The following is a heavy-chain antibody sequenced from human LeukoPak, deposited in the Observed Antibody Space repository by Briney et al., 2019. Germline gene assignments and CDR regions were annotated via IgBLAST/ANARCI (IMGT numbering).Heavy chain of an antibody. Sequence: SETLSLTCTVSGGSISSSNYYWGWIRQPPGKGLEWIGSIYYRGSTYYNPSLKSRVTISVDKSKTQFSLKLSSVTAADTAVYYCARDKWEPRYAFDIWGQGTMVTVSS. CDR1: GGSISSSNYY. CDR3: ARDKWEPRYAFDI. D-gene: IGHD1-26*01. CDR2: IYYRGST. J-gene: IGHJ3*02. V-gene: IGHV4-39*07.